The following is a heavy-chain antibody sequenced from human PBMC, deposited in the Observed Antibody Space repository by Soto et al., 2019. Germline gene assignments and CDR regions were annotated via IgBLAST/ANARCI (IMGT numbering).Heavy chain of an antibody. J-gene: IGHJ4*01. CDR2: TSYDGSNK. Sequence: QVQLVESGGGVVQPGRSLRLSCAASGFTFSRYGMHWVRQAPGKGLEWVAVTSYDGSNKYYVDSVKGRFTISRDNSKNTLYFQMNSLRAEDSAVYYCVKDLYFADYWGHGTLVTVSS. CDR1: GFTFSRYG. V-gene: IGHV3-30*18. CDR3: VKDLYFADY. D-gene: IGHD2-2*02.